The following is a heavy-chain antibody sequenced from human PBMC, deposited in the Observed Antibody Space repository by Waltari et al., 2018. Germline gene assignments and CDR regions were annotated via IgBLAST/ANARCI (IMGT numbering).Heavy chain of an antibody. D-gene: IGHD2-21*02. V-gene: IGHV3-53*01. CDR3: ATDGDGDCSLCLAQ. CDR2: IYNDGTK. CDR1: GFIVSTNY. Sequence: EVQLVESGGGVIQPGGSLRLSCAASGFIVSTNYMSWVRQAPGKGLEWGSVIYNDGTKLYADSVKGRFTVSRDNSKNMVHLQMDSLRAEDTAVYYCATDGDGDCSLCLAQWGQGTLVTVSS. J-gene: IGHJ4*02.